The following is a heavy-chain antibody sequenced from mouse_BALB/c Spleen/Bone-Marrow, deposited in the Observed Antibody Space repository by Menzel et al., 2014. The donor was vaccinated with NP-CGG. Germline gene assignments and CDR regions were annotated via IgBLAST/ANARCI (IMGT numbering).Heavy chain of an antibody. Sequence: EVQLQQSGPELVKPGASVKMSCKASGYTFTDYYMDWVKQSHGESFEWIGRVNPYNGGTSYNQKFKGKATLTVDKSSSTAYMELNSLTSEDSAVYYCARGIYYGNYFDYWGQGTLSQSPQ. V-gene: IGHV1-19*01. CDR1: GYTFTDYY. CDR2: VNPYNGGT. J-gene: IGHJ2*01. D-gene: IGHD2-1*01. CDR3: ARGIYYGNYFDY.